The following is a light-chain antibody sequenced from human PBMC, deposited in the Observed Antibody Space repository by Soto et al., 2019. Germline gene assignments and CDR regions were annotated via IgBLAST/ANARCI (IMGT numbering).Light chain of an antibody. V-gene: IGKV3-15*01. CDR2: GAS. Sequence: EVVLTQSPATLSVSPGDRATLSCRASQSVSRNLAWYQQKPGQAPRLLIYGASTRATGVPARFSSSGSASGFKLSISGLQAEDVAVYYCQEYGDWPPEAFGQGTKLEI. CDR3: QEYGDWPPEA. J-gene: IGKJ2*01. CDR1: QSVSRN.